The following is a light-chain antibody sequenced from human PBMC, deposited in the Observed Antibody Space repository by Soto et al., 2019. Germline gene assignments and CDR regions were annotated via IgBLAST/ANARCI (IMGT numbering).Light chain of an antibody. CDR3: QQYGSSPRT. CDR2: GAS. J-gene: IGKJ2*02. V-gene: IGKV3-20*01. Sequence: EIVLTQSPGTLSLSPGERATLSCRASQSVNSSCLAWYQHKPGQAPRLLIYGASSRATGIPDRFSGSGSGTDFTLTISRLEPEDFAVYYCQQYGSSPRTFGQGTKLEIK. CDR1: QSVNSSC.